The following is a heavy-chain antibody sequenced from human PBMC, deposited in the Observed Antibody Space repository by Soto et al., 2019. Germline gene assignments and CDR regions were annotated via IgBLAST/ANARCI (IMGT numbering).Heavy chain of an antibody. CDR3: AGVGGLRPGDY. CDR1: GYTFTSYA. V-gene: IGHV1-8*01. CDR2: MNPNGGNT. Sequence: QVQLVQSGAEVKKPGASVKDSYKASGYTFTSYALNWVRQATGQGLEWIGWMNPNGGNTGYAQKFQSRVTMTRNASIDTAYKEMSSLRSEDTAVYYCAGVGGLRPGDYWGQGTLVIVAS. J-gene: IGHJ4*02. D-gene: IGHD5-12*01.